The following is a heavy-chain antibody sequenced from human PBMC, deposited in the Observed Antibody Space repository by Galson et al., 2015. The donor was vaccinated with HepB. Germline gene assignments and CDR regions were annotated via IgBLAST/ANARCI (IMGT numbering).Heavy chain of an antibody. Sequence: LRLSCAASGFTFSTYSMLWVRQAPGKGLEWVALISYDGRNQYYTDSVNGRFTVSRDNSKNTVYLQMNSLRADDTAVYYCARDNGYGSGTYFAYWGQGTLVTVSS. J-gene: IGHJ4*02. CDR3: ARDNGYGSGTYFAY. V-gene: IGHV3-30*04. D-gene: IGHD3-10*01. CDR1: GFTFSTYS. CDR2: ISYDGRNQ.